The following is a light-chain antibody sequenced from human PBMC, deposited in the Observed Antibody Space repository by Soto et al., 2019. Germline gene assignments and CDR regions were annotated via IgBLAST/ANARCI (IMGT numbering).Light chain of an antibody. V-gene: IGKV3-15*01. Sequence: EIVMTQSPDTLSVSPGERATLSCRASQSVSSNLAWYQQKPGQAPRLLIYGASTGATGIPARFSCSGSGTQFTLTISSLQSEDFAVYYCQQYSDWPQTFGQGTKVEIK. J-gene: IGKJ1*01. CDR1: QSVSSN. CDR3: QQYSDWPQT. CDR2: GAS.